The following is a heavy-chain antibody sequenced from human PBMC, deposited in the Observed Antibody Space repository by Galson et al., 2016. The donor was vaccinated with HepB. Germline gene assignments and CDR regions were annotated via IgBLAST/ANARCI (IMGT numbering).Heavy chain of an antibody. Sequence: SLRLSCAASGFTFSSYAMSWVRQAPGKGLEWDSRISGDGAPYYVDSMKGRFTISRDNSEDTLYLQMISPRAEDTAVYYCARDCGFYSSTWDWGQGTLVTVSS. CDR3: ARDCGFYSSTWD. CDR1: GFTFSSYA. CDR2: ISGDGAP. V-gene: IGHV3-23*01. J-gene: IGHJ4*02. D-gene: IGHD2-2*01.